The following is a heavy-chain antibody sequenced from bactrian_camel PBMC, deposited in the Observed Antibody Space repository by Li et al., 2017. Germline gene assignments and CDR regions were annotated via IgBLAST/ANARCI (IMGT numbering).Heavy chain of an antibody. D-gene: IGHD2*01. CDR3: ATAGNYH. CDR2: ISTGADTT. Sequence: HVQLVESGGDSVQAGGSLTPSCVASEYTRDYCMGWSRQAPGKEREGVAAISTGADTTYYSDSVKGRFTISRADAENTLYLQLNSLKTEDTAVYYCATAGNYHWGQGTQVTVS. J-gene: IGHJ4*01. V-gene: IGHV3S1*01. CDR1: EYTRDYC.